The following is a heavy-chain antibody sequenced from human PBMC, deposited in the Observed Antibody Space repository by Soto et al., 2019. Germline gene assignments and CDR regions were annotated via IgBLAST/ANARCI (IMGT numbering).Heavy chain of an antibody. CDR1: GFIFRTYG. CDR2: ILNDGSSE. V-gene: IGHV3-30*18. Sequence: GGSLRLSCAASGFIFRTYGMHWVRQAPGKGLEWVALILNDGSSEYYADSVKGRFTISRDNSKNMLYLQMNSLRVEDTAMYYCANGRYSSPPGMDVWGQGTTVTGLL. J-gene: IGHJ6*02. CDR3: ANGRYSSPPGMDV. D-gene: IGHD2-15*01.